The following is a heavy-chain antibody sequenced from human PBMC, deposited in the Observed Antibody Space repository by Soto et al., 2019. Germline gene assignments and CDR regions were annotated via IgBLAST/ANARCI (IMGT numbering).Heavy chain of an antibody. CDR1: GGTFNSYL. Sequence: QVQLVQSGAEVKNPGSSVKVSCKTSGGTFNSYLIDWVRQAPGQGLEWMGGIIPALGTAKYAQKFQGRVTITADKSTTTAYMERRTLTSEDTAVYYCAIRLDQPPVGLYFDTCGQGALVTVSS. J-gene: IGHJ4*02. D-gene: IGHD2-2*01. V-gene: IGHV1-69*06. CDR2: IIPALGTA. CDR3: AIRLDQPPVGLYFDT.